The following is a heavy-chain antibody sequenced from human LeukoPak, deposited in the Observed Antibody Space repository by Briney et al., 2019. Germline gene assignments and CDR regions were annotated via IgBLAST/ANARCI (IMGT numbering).Heavy chain of an antibody. CDR2: IIPIFGTA. CDR3: ARDSPTTVTGYYGMDV. V-gene: IGHV1-69*13. D-gene: IGHD4-17*01. CDR1: GGAFISYA. Sequence: ASVKVSCKASGGAFISYAISWVRQAPGQGLEWVGGIIPIFGTANYAQKFQGRVTITADESTSTAYMELSSLRSEDTAVYYCARDSPTTVTGYYGMDVWGQGTTVTVSS. J-gene: IGHJ6*02.